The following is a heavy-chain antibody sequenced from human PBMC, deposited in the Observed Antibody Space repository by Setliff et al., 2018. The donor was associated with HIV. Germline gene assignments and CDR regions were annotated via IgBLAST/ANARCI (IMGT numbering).Heavy chain of an antibody. CDR1: GDSISNHY. CDR2: IYGSGTS. CDR3: ARGRYDDWNYAARGNWFDS. Sequence: SETLSLACTVSGDSISNHYWTWIRQPAGKGLEWIGHIYGSGTSNYNPSLKSRVTMSFDSSNNQFSLKVSSVTAADTAVYYCARGRYDDWNYAARGNWFDSWGQGTLVTVSS. J-gene: IGHJ5*01. V-gene: IGHV4-4*07. D-gene: IGHD1-7*01.